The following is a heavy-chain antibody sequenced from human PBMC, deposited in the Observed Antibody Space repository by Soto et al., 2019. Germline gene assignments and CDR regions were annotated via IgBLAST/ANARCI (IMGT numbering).Heavy chain of an antibody. V-gene: IGHV3-74*01. Sequence: VGSLRLSCAASGFTFSSYWLHWVRQAPGEGLVWVSRINSDGSSTRYADSVKGRFTISRDNAKNTLYLQMNNLRAEDTAVYYCATQIAAGGGGWGQGTLVTVPQ. J-gene: IGHJ4*02. CDR1: GFTFSSYW. CDR3: ATQIAAGGGG. CDR2: INSDGSST. D-gene: IGHD6-13*01.